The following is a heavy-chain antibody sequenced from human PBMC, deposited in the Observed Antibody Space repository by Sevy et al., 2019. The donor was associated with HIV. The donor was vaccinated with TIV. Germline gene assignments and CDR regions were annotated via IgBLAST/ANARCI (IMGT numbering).Heavy chain of an antibody. Sequence: GGSLRLSCAASGFTFSSYSMNWVRQAPGKGLEWVSSISSSSSYIDYADSVKGRFTISRDNAKNSLYLQMNSLRAEDTAVYYCARDIVVVTAILDAFDIWGQGTMVTVSS. D-gene: IGHD2-21*02. V-gene: IGHV3-21*01. CDR1: GFTFSSYS. J-gene: IGHJ3*02. CDR3: ARDIVVVTAILDAFDI. CDR2: ISSSSSYI.